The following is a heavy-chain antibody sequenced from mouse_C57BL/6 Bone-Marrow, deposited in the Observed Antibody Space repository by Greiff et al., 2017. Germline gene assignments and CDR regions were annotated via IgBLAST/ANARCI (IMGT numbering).Heavy chain of an antibody. D-gene: IGHD1-1*01. CDR3: STTVVATFDY. V-gene: IGHV1-5*01. J-gene: IGHJ2*01. Sequence: EVQLQQSGTVLARPGASVKMSCKTSGYTFTSYWMHWVKQRPGQGLEWIGAIYPGNRDTSYTPKFTGKAKLTAVTSASTAYMELSSLTTEDSAVYYCSTTVVATFDYWGQGTTLTVSS. CDR1: GYTFTSYW. CDR2: IYPGNRDT.